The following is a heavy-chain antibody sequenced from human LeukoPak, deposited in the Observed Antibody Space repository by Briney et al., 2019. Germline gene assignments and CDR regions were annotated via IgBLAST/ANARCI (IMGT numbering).Heavy chain of an antibody. CDR3: ARGVMIAVAGLGY. D-gene: IGHD6-19*01. Sequence: PGRSLRLSCAASGFTFSSYAMHWVRQAPGKGLEWVAVISYDGSNKYYADSVKGRFTIPRDNSKNTLYLQMNSLRAEDTAVYYCARGVMIAVAGLGYWGQGTLVTVSS. J-gene: IGHJ4*02. CDR2: ISYDGSNK. V-gene: IGHV3-30*04. CDR1: GFTFSSYA.